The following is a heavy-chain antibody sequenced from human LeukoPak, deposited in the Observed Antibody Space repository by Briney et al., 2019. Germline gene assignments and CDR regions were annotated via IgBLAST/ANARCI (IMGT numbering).Heavy chain of an antibody. Sequence: GASVKVSCKASGYTFSNYAMHWVRQAPGQRLEWMGWINAGNGNTKYSQKFQGRVTITRDTSASTAYMELSSLRSEDTAVYYCARDRRAPAIFPFETFDYWGQGTLVTVSS. CDR1: GYTFSNYA. CDR2: INAGNGNT. D-gene: IGHD3-3*01. CDR3: ARDRRAPAIFPFETFDY. J-gene: IGHJ4*02. V-gene: IGHV1-3*01.